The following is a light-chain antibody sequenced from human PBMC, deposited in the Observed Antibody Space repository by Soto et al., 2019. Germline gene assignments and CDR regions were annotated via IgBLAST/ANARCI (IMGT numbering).Light chain of an antibody. CDR3: QQSYSTPWT. Sequence: DIQMTQSPSSLSASVGDRVTITCRASQSITNYLNWYQQKPGTAPKLLIYAASSLQSGVPSRFSGSESGTDFTLSISSRQPEDFATYYCQQSYSTPWTFGQGTKVEIQ. V-gene: IGKV1-39*01. CDR1: QSITNY. CDR2: AAS. J-gene: IGKJ1*01.